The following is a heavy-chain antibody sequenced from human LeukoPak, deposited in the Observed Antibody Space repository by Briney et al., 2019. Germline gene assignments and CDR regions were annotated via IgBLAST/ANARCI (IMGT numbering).Heavy chain of an antibody. CDR1: GGSISSSSYY. V-gene: IGHV4-39*01. CDR3: ARGFVYDSSGLEAFDI. CDR2: IYYSGST. Sequence: ASETLSLTCTVSGGSISSSSYYWGWIRQPPGKGLEWIGSIYYSGSTYYNPSLKSRVTISVDTSKNQFSLKLSSVTAADTAVYYCARGFVYDSSGLEAFDIWGQGTMVTVSS. D-gene: IGHD3-22*01. J-gene: IGHJ3*02.